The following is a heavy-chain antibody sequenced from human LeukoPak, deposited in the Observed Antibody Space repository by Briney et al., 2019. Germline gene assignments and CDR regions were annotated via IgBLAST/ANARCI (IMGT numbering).Heavy chain of an antibody. CDR3: ARDEARYSGYDATFDY. Sequence: ASVKVSCKASGDIFTSYAMHWVRQAPGQRLEWMGWINAANGNTKYSQKFQGRVTITRDTSASTDYMELSSLRSEDTAVYYCARDEARYSGYDATFDYWGQGTLVTVSS. V-gene: IGHV1-3*01. CDR1: GDIFTSYA. D-gene: IGHD5-12*01. J-gene: IGHJ4*02. CDR2: INAANGNT.